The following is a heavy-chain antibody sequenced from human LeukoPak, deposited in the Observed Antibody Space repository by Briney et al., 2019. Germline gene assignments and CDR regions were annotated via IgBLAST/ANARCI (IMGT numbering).Heavy chain of an antibody. D-gene: IGHD3-16*01. CDR1: GLTFSTYW. CDR2: IKFDGGLA. V-gene: IGHV3-74*01. J-gene: IGHJ2*01. CDR3: VTGHYDSRMYFDL. Sequence: PGGSLRLSCTASGLTFSTYWVHWVRQAPGKGLVWVSQIKFDGGLASYADSVKGRFTISRDNDKNTLYLQMNTLGTEDTAVYYCVTGHYDSRMYFDLWGRGTLVTVSS.